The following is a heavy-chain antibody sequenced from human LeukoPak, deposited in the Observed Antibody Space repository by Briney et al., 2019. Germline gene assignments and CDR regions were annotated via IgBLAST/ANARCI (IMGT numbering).Heavy chain of an antibody. Sequence: PGGSLRLSCAASGFTFSSYAMSWVRQAPGKGLEWVSAISGSGGSTYYADSVKGRFTISRDNSKNTLYLQMNSLRAEDTAVYYCANLNGEGSSGWYRSGDYFDYWGQGTLVTVSS. CDR1: GFTFSSYA. CDR3: ANLNGEGSSGWYRSGDYFDY. CDR2: ISGSGGST. V-gene: IGHV3-23*01. J-gene: IGHJ4*02. D-gene: IGHD6-19*01.